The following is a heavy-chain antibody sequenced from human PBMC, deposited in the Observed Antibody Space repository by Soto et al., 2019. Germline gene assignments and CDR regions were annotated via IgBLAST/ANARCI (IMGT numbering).Heavy chain of an antibody. CDR3: AGEATADYSGMDV. CDR1: GYTFTNYY. Sequence: QVQLVQSGAEVKKPGASVKVSCKASGYTFTNYYVHWVRQAPGQGSEWMGVVNPSGGSTRDAQKFRCRVPMTRDTSTSTVHMELRSLRSDDTAVNYGAGEATADYSGMDVRGHGTTVTVSS. J-gene: IGHJ6*02. V-gene: IGHV1-46*01. CDR2: VNPSGGST. D-gene: IGHD5-12*01.